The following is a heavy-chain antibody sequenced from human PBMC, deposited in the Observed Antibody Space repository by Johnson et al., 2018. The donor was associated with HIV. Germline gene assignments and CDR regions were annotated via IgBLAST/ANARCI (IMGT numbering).Heavy chain of an antibody. V-gene: IGHV3-9*01. Sequence: VQLVESGGGVVQPGRSLRLSCAASGFTFDDYAMHWVRLGPGKGLEWVSGIGWNSGSIGYADSVRGRFTISRDNAKNSLFLQMNTLRTEDTAVYYCASEEYSSSAGAFDIWGQGTMVTVSS. CDR3: ASEEYSSSAGAFDI. D-gene: IGHD6-6*01. J-gene: IGHJ3*02. CDR1: GFTFDDYA. CDR2: IGWNSGSI.